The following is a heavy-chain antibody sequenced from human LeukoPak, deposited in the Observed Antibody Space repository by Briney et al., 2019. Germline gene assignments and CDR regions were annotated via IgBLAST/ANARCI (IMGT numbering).Heavy chain of an antibody. D-gene: IGHD1-26*01. J-gene: IGHJ4*02. Sequence: GGSLRLSCVTSGFIFSSYGIHWVRQAPGKGLEWVAWHFASNKYYADSVKGRFTISRDNSKNTLYLQMNSLRAEDTAVYYCAKDRYKVGATLDYWGQGTLVTVSS. V-gene: IGHV3-30*02. CDR3: AKDRYKVGATLDY. CDR2: HFASNK. CDR1: GFIFSSYG.